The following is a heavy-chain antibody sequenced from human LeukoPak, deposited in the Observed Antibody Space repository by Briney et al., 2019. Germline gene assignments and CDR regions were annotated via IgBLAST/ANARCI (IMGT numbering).Heavy chain of an antibody. J-gene: IGHJ6*02. D-gene: IGHD5-24*01. Sequence: ASVKVSCKASGYTFTSYYMHWVRQAPGQGLEWMGIINPSGGSTSYAQKFQGRVTMTRDTSTSTVYMELSSLRSEDTAVYCCARNKRWLQSPIYYYYYGMDVWGQGTTVTVSS. CDR3: ARNKRWLQSPIYYYYYGMDV. CDR2: INPSGGST. V-gene: IGHV1-46*01. CDR1: GYTFTSYY.